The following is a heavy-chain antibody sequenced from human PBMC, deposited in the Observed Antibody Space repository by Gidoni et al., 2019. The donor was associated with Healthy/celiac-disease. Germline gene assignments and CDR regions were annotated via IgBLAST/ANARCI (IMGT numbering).Heavy chain of an antibody. CDR2: IYSGGST. CDR1: GFTVSSNY. CDR3: ARDSPPLAARLSYYYGMDV. Sequence: EVQLVESGGGLVQPGGSLRLSCAPSGFTVSSNYMSWVRQAPGKGMEWVSVIYSGGSTYYADSVKGRFTISRDNSKNTLYLQMNSLRAEDTAVYYCARDSPPLAARLSYYYGMDVWGQGTTVTVSS. J-gene: IGHJ6*02. V-gene: IGHV3-66*01. D-gene: IGHD6-6*01.